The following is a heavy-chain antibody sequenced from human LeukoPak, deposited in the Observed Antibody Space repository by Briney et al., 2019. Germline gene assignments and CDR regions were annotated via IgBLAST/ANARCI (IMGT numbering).Heavy chain of an antibody. CDR1: GFAFDKAW. CDR2: IKTKSEGGAT. D-gene: IGHD6-6*01. Sequence: GGSLRLSCTASGFAFDKAWMSWVRQAPGKGLQWVGRIKTKSEGGATDYAAPVKGRFTISRDDSQDTLYLEMTSLKTEDTAVYYCATDKGARDYWGWGTLVAVSS. J-gene: IGHJ4*02. CDR3: ATDKGARDY. V-gene: IGHV3-15*01.